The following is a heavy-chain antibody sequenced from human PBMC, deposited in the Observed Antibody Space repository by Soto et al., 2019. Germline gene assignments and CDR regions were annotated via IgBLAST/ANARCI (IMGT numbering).Heavy chain of an antibody. CDR3: AKFTGRGVEYGMDV. Sequence: QVQLVESGGGLVKPGGSLRLSCVASGFTFSDYYMTWIRQAPGKGLEWVSYISGSGTGILYAGSVKGRSTISRDNAKNSLYLQMNSLRAEDTAVYYCAKFTGRGVEYGMDVWGQGTTVTVSS. CDR1: GFTFSDYY. D-gene: IGHD3-10*01. CDR2: ISGSGTGI. J-gene: IGHJ6*02. V-gene: IGHV3-11*01.